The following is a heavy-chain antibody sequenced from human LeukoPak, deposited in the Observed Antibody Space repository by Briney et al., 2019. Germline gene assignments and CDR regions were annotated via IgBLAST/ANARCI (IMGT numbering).Heavy chain of an antibody. CDR3: ARRNYYDSSGAFDY. Sequence: SETLSLTCAVYGGSFSGYYWSWIRQPPGKGLEWIGEINHSGSTNYNPSLKSRVTISVDTSKNQFSLKLSTVTAADTAVYYCARRNYYDSSGAFDYWGQGTLVTVSS. CDR1: GGSFSGYY. V-gene: IGHV4-34*01. D-gene: IGHD3-22*01. J-gene: IGHJ4*02. CDR2: INHSGST.